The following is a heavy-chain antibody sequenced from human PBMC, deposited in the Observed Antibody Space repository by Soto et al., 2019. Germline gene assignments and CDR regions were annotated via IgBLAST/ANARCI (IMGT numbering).Heavy chain of an antibody. CDR1: GGSISSGGYY. D-gene: IGHD5-18*01. CDR2: IYYSGST. CDR3: ARVDVDTDAHYYYRMDV. V-gene: IGHV4-31*03. Sequence: QVQLQESGPGLVKPSQTLSLTCTVSGGSISSGGYYWSWIRQQPGKGLEWIGYIYYSGSTYYNPSLKSRVTSSVDTSKNQFSLKLSSVTAADTAVYYCARVDVDTDAHYYYRMDVWGQGTTVTVSS. J-gene: IGHJ6*02.